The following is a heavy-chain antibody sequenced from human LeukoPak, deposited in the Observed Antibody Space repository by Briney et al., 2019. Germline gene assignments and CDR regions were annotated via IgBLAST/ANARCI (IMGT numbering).Heavy chain of an antibody. D-gene: IGHD2-2*01. V-gene: IGHV1-2*02. Sequence: ASVKVSCKASGYSFTAQYMHWLRQAPGQGLEWMGWINPNNGDTKYAQNFLGRVTMTRDTSISTAYMELTRLTSDDTAVYYCVRDRGGYCSRANCRVGWWDPWGQGTLVTVSS. CDR2: INPNNGDT. CDR3: VRDRGGYCSRANCRVGWWDP. J-gene: IGHJ5*01. CDR1: GYSFTAQY.